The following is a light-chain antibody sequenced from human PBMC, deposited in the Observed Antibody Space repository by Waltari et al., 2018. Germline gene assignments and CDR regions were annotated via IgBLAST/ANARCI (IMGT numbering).Light chain of an antibody. V-gene: IGLV1-44*01. J-gene: IGLJ2*01. CDR3: AAWDDSLNGVI. CDR2: GNA. Sequence: QSVLTQPPSASGTPGQRVTISCSGGSFNIGSNIVNWYQQLPGTAPKLLIYGNAQRPSGVPDRFSGSKSGTSASLAISGLQSEDEADYYCAAWDDSLNGVIFGGGTKLSVL. CDR1: SFNIGSNI.